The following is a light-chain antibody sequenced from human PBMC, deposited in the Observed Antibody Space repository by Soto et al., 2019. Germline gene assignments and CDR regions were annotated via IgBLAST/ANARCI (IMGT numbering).Light chain of an antibody. CDR1: QSVSSN. CDR3: QQYNNWWT. Sequence: EIVMTQSPATLSVSPGERATLSCRASQSVSSNLAWYQQKPGQAPRLLIYGASTRATGIPARFSGSGSGTEFTLTISSLQYEACAVYYCQQYNNWWTFGQGTKVEIK. J-gene: IGKJ1*01. V-gene: IGKV3-15*01. CDR2: GAS.